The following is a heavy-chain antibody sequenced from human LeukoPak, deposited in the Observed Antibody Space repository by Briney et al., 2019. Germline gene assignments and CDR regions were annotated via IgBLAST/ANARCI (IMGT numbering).Heavy chain of an antibody. CDR3: ARYSYGYYFDY. Sequence: SETLSLTCAVYGGSFSGYYWSWIRQPPGKGLEWIGEINHSGSTNYNPSLKSRVTISVDTSKNQFSLKLSSVTAADTVVYYCARYSYGYYFDYWGQGTLVTVSS. V-gene: IGHV4-34*01. CDR2: INHSGST. J-gene: IGHJ4*02. CDR1: GGSFSGYY. D-gene: IGHD5-18*01.